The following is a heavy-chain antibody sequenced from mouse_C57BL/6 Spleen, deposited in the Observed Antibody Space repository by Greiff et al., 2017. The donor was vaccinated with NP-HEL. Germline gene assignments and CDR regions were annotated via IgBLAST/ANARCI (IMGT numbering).Heavy chain of an antibody. CDR3: AIITTVVEDAMDY. Sequence: EVKVVESGGGLVKPGGSLKLSCAASGFTFSDYGMHWVRQAPEKGLEWVAYISSGSSTIYYADTVKGRFTISRDNAKNTLFLQMTSLRSEDTAMYYCAIITTVVEDAMDYWGQGTSVTVSS. V-gene: IGHV5-17*01. CDR2: ISSGSSTI. D-gene: IGHD1-1*01. J-gene: IGHJ4*01. CDR1: GFTFSDYG.